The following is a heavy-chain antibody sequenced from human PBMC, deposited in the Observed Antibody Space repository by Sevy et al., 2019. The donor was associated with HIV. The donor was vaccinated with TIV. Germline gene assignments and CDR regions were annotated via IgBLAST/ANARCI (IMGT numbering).Heavy chain of an antibody. J-gene: IGHJ5*02. V-gene: IGHV4-61*02. D-gene: IGHD2-2*01. CDR3: AREGSTGAGWFDP. CDR2: IYTSGST. CDR1: GGSISSGSYY. Sequence: SETLSLTCTVSGGSISSGSYYWSWIRQPAGKGLEWIGRIYTSGSTNYNPSLKSPVTISVDTSKNQFTLRLSSVTAADTAVYYCAREGSTGAGWFDPWGQGTQVTVSS.